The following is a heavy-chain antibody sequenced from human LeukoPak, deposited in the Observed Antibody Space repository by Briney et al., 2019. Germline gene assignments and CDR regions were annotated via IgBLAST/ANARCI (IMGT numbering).Heavy chain of an antibody. J-gene: IGHJ5*02. Sequence: SETLSLTCTVSGGSISSYYWSWIRQPPGKGLEWIGEINHSGSTNYNPSLKSRVTISVDTSKNQFSLKLSSVTAADTAVYYCSATVTTYWFDPWGQGTLVTVSS. V-gene: IGHV4-34*01. D-gene: IGHD4-17*01. CDR1: GGSISSYY. CDR2: INHSGST. CDR3: SATVTTYWFDP.